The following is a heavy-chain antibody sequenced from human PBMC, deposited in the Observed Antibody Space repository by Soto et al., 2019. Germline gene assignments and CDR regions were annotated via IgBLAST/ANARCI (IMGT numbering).Heavy chain of an antibody. CDR3: ARGVGSSPPRY. V-gene: IGHV4-59*01. CDR2: VYDNGRP. J-gene: IGHJ4*02. Sequence: XETLSLTCTIAGFSISVYYWSWIRQSPRRGLEWIGYVYDNGRPYYSPSLKSRVTISADTSKNQISLKLTSATAADTAVYYCARGVGSSPPRYWGRGTLVTVSS. CDR1: GFSISVYY. D-gene: IGHD3-9*01.